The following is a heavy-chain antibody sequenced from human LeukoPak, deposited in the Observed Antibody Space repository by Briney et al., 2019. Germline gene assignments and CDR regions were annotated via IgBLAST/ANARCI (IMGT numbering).Heavy chain of an antibody. V-gene: IGHV1-69*04. CDR3: ARDGDGGDSSY. Sequence: PGGSLRLSCAASGFTFSSYAISWVRQAPGQGLEWMGRIIPILGIANYAQKFQGRVTITADKSTSTAYMELSSLRSEDTAVYYCARDGDGGDSSYWGQGTLVTVSS. D-gene: IGHD4-23*01. CDR2: IIPILGIA. CDR1: GFTFSSYA. J-gene: IGHJ4*02.